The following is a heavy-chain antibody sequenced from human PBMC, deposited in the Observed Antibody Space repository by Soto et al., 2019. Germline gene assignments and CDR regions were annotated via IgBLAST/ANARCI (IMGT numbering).Heavy chain of an antibody. Sequence: EGQLLQSGGGLVQPGESLRLSCAASGFTFSSSGMSWVRQAPGKGLEWVSSISIRGDYRYYADSVKGRFTISRDNSKNTLYLQMSSLTAEYTDLSYCANHGGFDFWGQGTMVAVSS. V-gene: IGHV3-23*01. J-gene: IGHJ3*01. CDR1: GFTFSSSG. CDR3: ANHGGFDF. CDR2: ISIRGDYR. D-gene: IGHD4-17*01.